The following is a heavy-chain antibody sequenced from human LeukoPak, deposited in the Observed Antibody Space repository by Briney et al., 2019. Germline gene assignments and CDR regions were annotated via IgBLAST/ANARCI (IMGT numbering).Heavy chain of an antibody. V-gene: IGHV3-43D*03. Sequence: GGSLRLSCAASGFTFDDYAMHWVRQAPGKGLEWVSLISWDGGSTYYADSVKGRFTISRDNSKNSLYLQMNSLRAEDTALYYCAKDRTTMILDFDYWGQGTLVTVSS. CDR1: GFTFDDYA. D-gene: IGHD3-22*01. CDR2: ISWDGGST. J-gene: IGHJ4*02. CDR3: AKDRTTMILDFDY.